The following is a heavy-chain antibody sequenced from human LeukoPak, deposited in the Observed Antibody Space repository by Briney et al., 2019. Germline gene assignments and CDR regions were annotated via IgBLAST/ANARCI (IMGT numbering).Heavy chain of an antibody. CDR2: ISSGSGTT. CDR3: AKDRGNDYGVFDY. Sequence: GGSLRLSCAASGFIFSSYSMNWVRQTPGKGLEWISYISSGSGTTYCGDSVQGRFITSRDNAENSLHLQMNSLRAEDTGVYYCAKDRGNDYGVFDYWGQGILVTVSS. V-gene: IGHV3-48*01. CDR1: GFIFSSYS. D-gene: IGHD4-17*01. J-gene: IGHJ4*02.